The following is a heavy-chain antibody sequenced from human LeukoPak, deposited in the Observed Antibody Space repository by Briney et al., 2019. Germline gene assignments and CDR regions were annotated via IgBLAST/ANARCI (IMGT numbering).Heavy chain of an antibody. CDR2: MYYSGST. CDR1: GASVRSGSYY. J-gene: IGHJ5*02. V-gene: IGHV4-61*03. Sequence: PETLSLTCTVSGASVRSGSYYWSWIRQPPGKGLGWIGYMYYSGSTNYNPSLKSRVTISIDTSKNYFSLRLTSVTAADTAVYYCARGGNWFDPWGQGTLVTVSS. CDR3: ARGGNWFDP.